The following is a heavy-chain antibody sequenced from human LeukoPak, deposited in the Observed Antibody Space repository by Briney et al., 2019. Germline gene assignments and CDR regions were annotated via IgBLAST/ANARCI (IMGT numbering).Heavy chain of an antibody. CDR2: IRYDGSNK. J-gene: IGHJ4*02. Sequence: SGGSLRLSCAAAGFTFINYCIDWVRQAPGIGLEWVAFIRYDGSNKYYGDSVKDRFTISRDNYKNTVYLQMNRLRGEDTAVYYCARDYGDRTFDDWGQGTLVTVSS. D-gene: IGHD4-17*01. CDR1: GFTFINYC. CDR3: ARDYGDRTFDD. V-gene: IGHV3-30*02.